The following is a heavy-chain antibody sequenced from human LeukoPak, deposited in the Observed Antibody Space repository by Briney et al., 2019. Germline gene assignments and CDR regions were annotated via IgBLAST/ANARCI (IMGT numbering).Heavy chain of an antibody. Sequence: SETLSLTCTVSGGSISSYYWTWIRQPPGKGLEWIAYNYNTGGTNYNPSLKSRVTISVDTSKNQVSLKLSSVTAADTAVYYCARASKDEVVAPRTFFGYYYMDVWGKGTTVTVSS. CDR3: ARASKDEVVAPRTFFGYYYMDV. CDR1: GGSISSYY. J-gene: IGHJ6*03. CDR2: NYNTGGT. V-gene: IGHV4-59*01. D-gene: IGHD2-15*01.